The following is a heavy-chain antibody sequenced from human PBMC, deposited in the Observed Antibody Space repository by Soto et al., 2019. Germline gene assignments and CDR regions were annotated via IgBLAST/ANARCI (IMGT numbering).Heavy chain of an antibody. Sequence: SETLSLTCTVSGGSISSSSYYWGWIRQPPGKGLEWIGSIYYSGSTYYNPSLKSRVTISVDTSKDQFSLKLSSVTAADTAVYYCARHRGYPDYWGQGTLVTVSS. J-gene: IGHJ4*02. CDR3: ARHRGYPDY. V-gene: IGHV4-39*01. D-gene: IGHD3-10*01. CDR2: IYYSGST. CDR1: GGSISSSSYY.